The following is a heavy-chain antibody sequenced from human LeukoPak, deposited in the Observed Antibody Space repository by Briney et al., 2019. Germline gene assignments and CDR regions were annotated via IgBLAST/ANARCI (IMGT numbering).Heavy chain of an antibody. D-gene: IGHD3-22*01. Sequence: GASVKVSFKASGYTFTSYGISWVRQAPGQGLEWMGWISAYNGNTNYAQKLQGRVTMTTDTSTSTAYMELRRLSSDDTGLYYCARDLMYYDSSGLDAFDIWGQGKMVTVSS. V-gene: IGHV1-18*01. CDR3: ARDLMYYDSSGLDAFDI. CDR1: GYTFTSYG. J-gene: IGHJ3*02. CDR2: ISAYNGNT.